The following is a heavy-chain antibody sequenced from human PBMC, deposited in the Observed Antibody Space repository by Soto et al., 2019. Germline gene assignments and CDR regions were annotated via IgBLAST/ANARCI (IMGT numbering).Heavy chain of an antibody. Sequence: SETLSLTCTVSGGSITSSSYYWGWIRQPPGKGLEWIGSIYYTGSTYYNPSLKSRVTISVDTSKNQFSLKLRSVTAADTAVYYCMLGSGWKDFDYWGQGTLVTVSS. D-gene: IGHD3-22*01. V-gene: IGHV4-39*01. CDR1: GGSITSSSYY. CDR2: IYYTGST. CDR3: MLGSGWKDFDY. J-gene: IGHJ4*02.